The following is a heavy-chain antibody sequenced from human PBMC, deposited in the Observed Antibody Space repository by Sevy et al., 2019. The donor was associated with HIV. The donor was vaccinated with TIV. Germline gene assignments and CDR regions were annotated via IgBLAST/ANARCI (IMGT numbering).Heavy chain of an antibody. Sequence: GGSLRLSCAASGFTFGSYDMYWVRQTPGKGLEWVALISFYGSNKEYADSAKGRFTISRDNSKNTLYLQMNSLRPEDTAVYYCVKAPNDYDNSGWAGLEVWGQGTTVTVSS. V-gene: IGHV3-30*18. CDR3: VKAPNDYDNSGWAGLEV. J-gene: IGHJ6*02. CDR2: ISFYGSNK. CDR1: GFTFGSYD. D-gene: IGHD3-22*01.